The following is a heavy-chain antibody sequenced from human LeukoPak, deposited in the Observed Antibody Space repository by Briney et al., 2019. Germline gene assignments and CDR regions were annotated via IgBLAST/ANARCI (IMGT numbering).Heavy chain of an antibody. CDR1: GFTFSNYA. Sequence: GGSLRLSCAVSGFTFSNYAMSWVRQVPGKGLEWVSAIAGSGDSTYYADSVKGRFTISRDNSKNTLYLQVNSLRAADTAIYYCAKVQEMDTILPPFHYWGHGTLVTVSS. D-gene: IGHD5-24*01. V-gene: IGHV3-23*01. CDR2: IAGSGDST. J-gene: IGHJ4*01. CDR3: AKVQEMDTILPPFHY.